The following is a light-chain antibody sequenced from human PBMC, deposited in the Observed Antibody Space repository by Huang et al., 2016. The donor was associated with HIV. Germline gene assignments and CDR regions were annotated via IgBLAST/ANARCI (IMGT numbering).Light chain of an antibody. CDR2: DAS. J-gene: IGKJ1*01. Sequence: DIQMTQSPSTLSASVGDRVTITCRASQSVSRWWAWYQQKPGKAPKLLIYDASSLESGVPSRVSGSGSGTEFTLTISSLQPDDSATYYCQHYNRYPWTFGQGTKVEIK. V-gene: IGKV1-5*01. CDR3: QHYNRYPWT. CDR1: QSVSRW.